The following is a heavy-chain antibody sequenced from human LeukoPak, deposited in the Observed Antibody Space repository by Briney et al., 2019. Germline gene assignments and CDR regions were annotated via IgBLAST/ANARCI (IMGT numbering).Heavy chain of an antibody. Sequence: SETLSLTCTVSGGSISIYYWSWIRQPPGKGLEWIGYIYYSGSTNYNPSLKSRVTISVDTSKNQFSLKLSSVTAADTAVYYCASSYYDFWSGYPNYYYMDVWGKGTTVTVSS. CDR2: IYYSGST. V-gene: IGHV4-59*08. J-gene: IGHJ6*03. D-gene: IGHD3-3*01. CDR3: ASSYYDFWSGYPNYYYMDV. CDR1: GGSISIYY.